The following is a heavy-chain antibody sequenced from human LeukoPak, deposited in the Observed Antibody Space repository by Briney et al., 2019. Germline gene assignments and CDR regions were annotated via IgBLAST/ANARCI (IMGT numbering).Heavy chain of an antibody. D-gene: IGHD1-26*01. CDR1: GYSISSGYY. J-gene: IGHJ4*02. CDR3: ARWIVGALDY. V-gene: IGHV4-38-2*02. Sequence: SETLSLTCTVSGYSISSGYYWGWIRPPPGKGLEWIGSIYHSGSTYYNPSLKSRVTISVDTSKNQFSLKLSSVTAADTAVYYCARWIVGALDYWGQGTLVTVSS. CDR2: IYHSGST.